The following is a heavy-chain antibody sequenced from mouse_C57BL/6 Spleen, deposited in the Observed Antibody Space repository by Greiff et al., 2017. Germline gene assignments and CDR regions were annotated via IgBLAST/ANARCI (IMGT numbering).Heavy chain of an antibody. CDR1: GFTFSSYA. D-gene: IGHD2-5*01. Sequence: EVKLVESGGGLVKPGGSLKLSCAASGFTFSSYAMSWVRQTPEKRLEWVATISDGGSYTYYTDNVKGRFTISRDNAKNNLYLQMSHLKSEDTAMYYCARVRTTYYSNSAWFAYWGQGTLVTVSA. V-gene: IGHV5-4*03. CDR3: ARVRTTYYSNSAWFAY. J-gene: IGHJ3*01. CDR2: ISDGGSYT.